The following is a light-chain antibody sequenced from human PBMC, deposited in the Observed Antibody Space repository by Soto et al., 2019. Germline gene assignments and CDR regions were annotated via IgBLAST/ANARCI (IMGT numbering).Light chain of an antibody. CDR1: QSVRGN. Sequence: EIVMTQSPATLSVSPGERASLSCRASQSVRGNLAWYQQKPGQAPRLLISGASTGATGVPARFSGSGSETEFTLTISSLQSEDSAVYYCQQYNNWPPTFGQGTKVDTK. J-gene: IGKJ2*01. CDR2: GAS. CDR3: QQYNNWPPT. V-gene: IGKV3-15*01.